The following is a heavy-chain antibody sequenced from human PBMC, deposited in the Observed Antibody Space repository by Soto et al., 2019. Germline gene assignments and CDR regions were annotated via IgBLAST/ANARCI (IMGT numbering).Heavy chain of an antibody. Sequence: PGESLKISCKGSGYSFTSYWIGWVRQMPGKGLEWMGIIYPGDSDTRYSPSFQGQVTISADKSISTAYLQWSSLKASDTAMYYCARRSSQLYYDSSGYYSLYYFDYWGQGTLVTVSS. V-gene: IGHV5-51*01. J-gene: IGHJ4*02. D-gene: IGHD3-22*01. CDR3: ARRSSQLYYDSSGYYSLYYFDY. CDR1: GYSFTSYW. CDR2: IYPGDSDT.